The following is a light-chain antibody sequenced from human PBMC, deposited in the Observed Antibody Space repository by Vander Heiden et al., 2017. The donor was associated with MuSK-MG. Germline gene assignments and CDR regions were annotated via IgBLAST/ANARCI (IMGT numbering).Light chain of an antibody. V-gene: IGLV2-14*01. CDR2: DVS. J-gene: IGLJ2*01. CDR3: SSYTSSSTLV. CDR1: SSDVGGYNY. Sequence: QSALTPPASVSGPPGQSITISCTGTSSDVGGYNYVSWYQQHPGKAPKLMIYDVSNRPSGVSNRFSGSKSGNTASLTISGLQAEDEADYYCSSYTSSSTLVFGGGTKLTVL.